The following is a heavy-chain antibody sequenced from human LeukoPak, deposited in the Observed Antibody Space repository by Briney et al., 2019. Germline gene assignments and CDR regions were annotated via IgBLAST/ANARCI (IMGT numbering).Heavy chain of an antibody. D-gene: IGHD6-6*01. J-gene: IGHJ6*02. Sequence: SQTLSLTCAISGDSVSSNSAAWNWIRQSPSRGLEWLGRTYYRSKWYNDYAVSVKSRITINPDTSKNQFSLQLNSVTPEDTAVYYCARASHSIAARVFYGMDVWGQGTTVTVSS. CDR3: ARASHSIAARVFYGMDV. CDR1: GDSVSSNSAA. V-gene: IGHV6-1*01. CDR2: TYYRSKWYN.